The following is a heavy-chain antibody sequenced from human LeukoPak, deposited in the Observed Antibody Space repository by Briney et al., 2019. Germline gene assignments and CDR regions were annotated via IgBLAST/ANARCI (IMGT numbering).Heavy chain of an antibody. D-gene: IGHD3-16*02. Sequence: GRSLRLSCAASGFTFSSYGMHWVRQAPGKGLEWVAVISYDGSNKYYADTVKGRFTISRDNSKNTLYLQMNSLRAEDTAVYYCAAQKRGNYRPYYFDYWGQGTLVTVSS. CDR2: ISYDGSNK. J-gene: IGHJ4*02. CDR1: GFTFSSYG. V-gene: IGHV3-30*03. CDR3: AAQKRGNYRPYYFDY.